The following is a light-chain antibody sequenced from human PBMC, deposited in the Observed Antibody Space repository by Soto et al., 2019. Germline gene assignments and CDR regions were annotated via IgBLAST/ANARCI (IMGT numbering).Light chain of an antibody. CDR3: QQRTNWT. J-gene: IGKJ1*01. V-gene: IGKV3-11*01. Sequence: EFVLTQSPATLSLSPGERATLSCWASQSVGNYLAWYQQKPGQAPRLLIYDASNRATGIPARFSGSGSGTDFTLTISSLEPEDFAVYYCQQRTNWTFGQGTKVEIK. CDR2: DAS. CDR1: QSVGNY.